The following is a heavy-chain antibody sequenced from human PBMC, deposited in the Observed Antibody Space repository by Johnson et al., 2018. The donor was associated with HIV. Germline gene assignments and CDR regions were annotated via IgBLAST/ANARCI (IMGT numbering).Heavy chain of an antibody. Sequence: QVQLVESGGGVVQPGRSLRLSCAASGFTFSSYVMHWVRQAPGKGLEWVAVISYDGSNKYYADSVKGRFTISRDNSKNTLYLQMNSLRAEDTAVYYCAKDRYSLTRDTFDIWGQGTIVTVSS. V-gene: IGHV3-30-3*01. J-gene: IGHJ3*02. D-gene: IGHD2-21*01. CDR1: GFTFSSYV. CDR2: ISYDGSNK. CDR3: AKDRYSLTRDTFDI.